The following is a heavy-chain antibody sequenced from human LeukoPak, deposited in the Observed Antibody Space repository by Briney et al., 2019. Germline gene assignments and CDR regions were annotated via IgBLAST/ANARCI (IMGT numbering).Heavy chain of an antibody. CDR1: GFTFSSYG. J-gene: IGHJ6*02. CDR3: AKSYLTYGSGSYRAHYGMDV. D-gene: IGHD3-10*01. V-gene: IGHV3-30*18. Sequence: GGSLRLSCAASGFTFSSYGMHWVRQAPGKGLEWVAVISYDGSNKYYADSVKGRFTISGDNSKNTLYLQMNSLRAEDTAVYYCAKSYLTYGSGSYRAHYGMDVWGQGTTVTVSS. CDR2: ISYDGSNK.